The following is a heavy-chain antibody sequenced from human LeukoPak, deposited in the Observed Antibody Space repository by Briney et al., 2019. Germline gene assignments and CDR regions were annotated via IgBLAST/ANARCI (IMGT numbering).Heavy chain of an antibody. V-gene: IGHV4-61*01. D-gene: IGHD3-10*01. CDR1: GGSVSSGSYY. CDR2: IYYSGST. Sequence: SETLSLTCTVSGGSVSSGSYYWSWIRQPPGKGLEWIGYIYYSGSTNYNPSLKSRVTISVDTSKNQFSLKLSSVTAADTAVYYCARAGLPMVRGVIVRYWGQGTLVTVSS. CDR3: ARAGLPMVRGVIVRY. J-gene: IGHJ4*02.